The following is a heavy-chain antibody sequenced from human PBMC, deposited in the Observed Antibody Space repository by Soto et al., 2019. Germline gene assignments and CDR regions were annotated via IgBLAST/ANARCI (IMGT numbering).Heavy chain of an antibody. CDR2: ISYDGSNE. Sequence: QVQLVESGGGVVQPGNSLRLSCAASGFTFSSYGMHWVRQPPGKGLEWVAGISYDGSNEHYADSVKGRFAISRDNSKITVYLQMNSLRAEDTAVYYCAKDTYYHDSTGDYVFDYWGQGTLVTVSS. V-gene: IGHV3-30*18. J-gene: IGHJ4*02. D-gene: IGHD3-22*01. CDR3: AKDTYYHDSTGDYVFDY. CDR1: GFTFSSYG.